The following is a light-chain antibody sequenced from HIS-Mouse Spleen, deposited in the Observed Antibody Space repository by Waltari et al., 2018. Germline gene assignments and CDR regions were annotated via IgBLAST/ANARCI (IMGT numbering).Light chain of an antibody. CDR3: SSYTSSSTF. Sequence: QSALTQPASVSGSPGQSITISCTGTSRDVGGYNSVSWYQQHPGKAPKLMIYEVSNRPSGVSNRFSGSKSGNTASLTISGLQAEDEADYYCSSYTSSSTFFGTGTKVTVL. CDR2: EVS. V-gene: IGLV2-14*01. CDR1: SRDVGGYNS. J-gene: IGLJ1*01.